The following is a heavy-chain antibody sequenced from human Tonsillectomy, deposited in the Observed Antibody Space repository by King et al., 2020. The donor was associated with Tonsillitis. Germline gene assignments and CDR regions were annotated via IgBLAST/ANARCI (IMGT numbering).Heavy chain of an antibody. Sequence: VQLVESGAEVKKPGASVKVSCKASGYTFTGYYMNWVRQAPGQGLEWMGWINPNTGGTNYAQKFQGRVTMTRDTSISTAYMELSRLRSDDTAVYYCASRGYNYNEGIYFDYWGQGTLVTVSS. CDR2: INPNTGGT. CDR1: GYTFTGYY. D-gene: IGHD5-18*01. CDR3: ASRGYNYNEGIYFDY. V-gene: IGHV1-2*02. J-gene: IGHJ4*02.